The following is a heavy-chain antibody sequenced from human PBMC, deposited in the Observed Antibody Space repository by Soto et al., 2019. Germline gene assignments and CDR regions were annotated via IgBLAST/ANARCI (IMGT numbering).Heavy chain of an antibody. CDR3: ARTRASIVGATTFDY. CDR1: GFTFTSYG. D-gene: IGHD1-26*01. J-gene: IGHJ4*02. CDR2: ISTYNGNT. Sequence: ASVKVSCKASGFTFTSYGISWVRQAPGQGLEWMGWISTYNGNTKYAQNLQGRVTMTTDTSTSTAYMELRSLRSDDTAVYYCARTRASIVGATTFDYWGQGTLGTVSS. V-gene: IGHV1-18*01.